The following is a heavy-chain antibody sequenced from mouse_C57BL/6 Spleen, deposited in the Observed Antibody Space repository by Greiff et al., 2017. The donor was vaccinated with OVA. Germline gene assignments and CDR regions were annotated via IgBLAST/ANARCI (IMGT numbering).Heavy chain of an antibody. J-gene: IGHJ1*03. CDR2: INPNNGGT. V-gene: IGHV1-26*01. CDR3: ARWPDYYGSRGYFDV. Sequence: EVKLQQSGPELVKPGASVKISCKASGYTFTDYYMNWVKQSHGKSLEWIGDINPNNGGTSYKQKFKGKATLTVDKSSSTAYMQLSSLTSEDSAVYYCARWPDYYGSRGYFDVWGTGTTVTVSS. CDR1: GYTFTDYY. D-gene: IGHD1-1*01.